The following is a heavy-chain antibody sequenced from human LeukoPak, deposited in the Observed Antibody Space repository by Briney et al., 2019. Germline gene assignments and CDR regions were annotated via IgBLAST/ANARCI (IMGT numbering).Heavy chain of an antibody. V-gene: IGHV4-34*01. CDR1: GGSFSGYY. J-gene: IGHJ4*02. CDR2: IKHSGST. Sequence: SETLSLTCAVYGGSFSGYYWSWIRQPPGKGLEWIGEIKHSGSTNYNPSLKSRVTISVDTSKNQFSLKLSSVTAADTAVYYCARGQVRDYWGQGTLVTVSS. CDR3: ARGQVRDY. D-gene: IGHD3-10*01.